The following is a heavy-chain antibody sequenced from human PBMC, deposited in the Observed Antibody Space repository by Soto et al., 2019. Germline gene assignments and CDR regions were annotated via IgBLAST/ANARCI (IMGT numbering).Heavy chain of an antibody. CDR3: ARHKSGSDWLDP. J-gene: IGHJ5*02. CDR2: MFYSGAT. Sequence: XGTLYLTCTVSGGSISDISYCWGWIRQPPGKGLQWIGCMFYSGATYYNPSLKNRVTLSVDTSNNEFSLKLVSVTAPDTAVYYCARHKSGSDWLDPWGQGTLVTVSS. CDR1: GGSISDISYC. V-gene: IGHV4-39*01. D-gene: IGHD2-15*01.